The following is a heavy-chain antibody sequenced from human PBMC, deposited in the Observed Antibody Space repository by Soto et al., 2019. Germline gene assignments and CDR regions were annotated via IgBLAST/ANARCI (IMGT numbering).Heavy chain of an antibody. CDR2: ILYDGSNK. Sequence: XGSLRLSCAASGFTFSSYGMHWVRQAPGKGLDWVAVILYDGSNKYYADSVKGRFTISRDNSKNTLYLQMNSLRAEDTAVYYCARGDIVVVVAATAGYGMDVWGQGTTVTVSS. CDR3: ARGDIVVVVAATAGYGMDV. V-gene: IGHV3-33*01. CDR1: GFTFSSYG. D-gene: IGHD2-15*01. J-gene: IGHJ6*02.